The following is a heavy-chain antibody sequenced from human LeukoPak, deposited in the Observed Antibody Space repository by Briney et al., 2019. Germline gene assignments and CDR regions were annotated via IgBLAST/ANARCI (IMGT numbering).Heavy chain of an antibody. CDR2: ISSSSSSTI. CDR1: GFTFSSYS. CDR3: AGEVGAINPFDY. V-gene: IGHV3-48*01. J-gene: IGHJ4*02. D-gene: IGHD1-26*01. Sequence: PGGSLRLSCAASGFTFSSYSMNWVRQAPGKGLEWVSYISSSSSSTIYYADSVKGRFTISRDNAKNSLYLQMNSLRAEDTAVYYCAGEVGAINPFDYWGQGTLVTVSS.